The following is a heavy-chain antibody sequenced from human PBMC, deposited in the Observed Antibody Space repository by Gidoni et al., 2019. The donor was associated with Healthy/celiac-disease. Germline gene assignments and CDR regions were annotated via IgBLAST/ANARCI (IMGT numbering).Heavy chain of an antibody. J-gene: IGHJ4*02. CDR2: ISSSSSYT. CDR3: ARLGGYFYYFDY. V-gene: IGHV3-11*05. Sequence: QVQLVESGGGLVKPGGSLRLSCEASGFTFSDYYLSWIRKAPGKGLGWVSYISSSSSYTNYADSVKCRFTISRDNAKNSLYLQMNSLRAEDTAVYYCARLGGYFYYFDYWGQGTLVTVSS. D-gene: IGHD2-21*01. CDR1: GFTFSDYY.